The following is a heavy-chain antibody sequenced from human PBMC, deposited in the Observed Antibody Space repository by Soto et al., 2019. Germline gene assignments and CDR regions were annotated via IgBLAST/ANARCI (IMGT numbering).Heavy chain of an antibody. V-gene: IGHV4-59*08. Sequence: SETLSLTCSGSGVSITGSYWSWIRQPPGKTLEWIGYVYHSGTTTYNPSLKSRVSISVDTSKNQFSLRLTSVTAADTAVYYCARVGPWVPYYYDSSPYTFENWFDPWGQGTLVTVSS. CDR1: GVSITGSY. CDR3: ARVGPWVPYYYDSSPYTFENWFDP. CDR2: VYHSGTT. J-gene: IGHJ5*02. D-gene: IGHD3-22*01.